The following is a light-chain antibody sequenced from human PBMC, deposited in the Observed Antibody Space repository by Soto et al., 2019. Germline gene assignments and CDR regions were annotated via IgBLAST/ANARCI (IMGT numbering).Light chain of an antibody. CDR1: QSVTTY. CDR2: DAS. CDR3: QQTYSDIS. Sequence: PGEPATLSCRASQSVTTYLAWYQQKPGQAPRLLIYDASNRATGIPARFSGSGSGTDFTLTISSLQPEDFATYHCQQTYSDISFGGGTKVDIK. J-gene: IGKJ4*01. V-gene: IGKV3-11*01.